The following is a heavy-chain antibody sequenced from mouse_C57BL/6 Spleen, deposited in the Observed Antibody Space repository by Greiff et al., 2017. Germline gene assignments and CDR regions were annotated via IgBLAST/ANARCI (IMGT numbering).Heavy chain of an antibody. CDR3: ARSYYSNMDY. V-gene: IGHV1-69*01. J-gene: IGHJ4*01. CDR2: IDPSDSYT. CDR1: GYTFTSYW. Sequence: QVQLQQSGAELVMPGASVKLSCKASGYTFTSYWMHWVKQRPGQGLEWIGEIDPSDSYTNYNQKFKGKSTLTVDKSSSTAYMQLSSLTSEDSAVYYCARSYYSNMDYWGQGTSVTVSS. D-gene: IGHD2-5*01.